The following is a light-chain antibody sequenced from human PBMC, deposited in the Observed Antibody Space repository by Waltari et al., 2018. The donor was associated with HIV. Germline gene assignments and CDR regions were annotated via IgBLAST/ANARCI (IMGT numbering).Light chain of an antibody. J-gene: IGLJ2*01. CDR2: EVN. CDR3: AAWDDSLNAVV. V-gene: IGLV2-8*01. Sequence: QSALTQPPAASGSPGQSVTISCTGTSNDIGPYTYVSWYQQHPDRVPRLIIYEVNKRPAGVPDRFSGSKSGNTASLTVSGLQAEDEADYYCAAWDDSLNAVVFGGGTKLTVL. CDR1: SNDIGPYTY.